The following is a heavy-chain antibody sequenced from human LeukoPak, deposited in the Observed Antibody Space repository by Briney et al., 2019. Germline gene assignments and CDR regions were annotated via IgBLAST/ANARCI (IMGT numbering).Heavy chain of an antibody. D-gene: IGHD3-22*01. V-gene: IGHV4-4*02. J-gene: IGHJ4*02. Sequence: SGTLSLTCAVSGGSISSSNWWSWVRQPPGKGLEWIGEIYHSGSTNYNPSLKSRVTISVDKSKNQFSLKLSSVTAADTAVYYCARERRYYDSSGYYWDDIDYWGQGTLVTVSS. CDR2: IYHSGST. CDR1: GGSISSSNW. CDR3: ARERRYYDSSGYYWDDIDY.